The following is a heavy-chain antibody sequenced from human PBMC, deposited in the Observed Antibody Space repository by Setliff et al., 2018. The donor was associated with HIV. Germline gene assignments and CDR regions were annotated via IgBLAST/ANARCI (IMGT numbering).Heavy chain of an antibody. J-gene: IGHJ4*02. Sequence: PSETLSLTCSVSGASISSSSYYWGWVRQPPGKGLEWIGYIYYSGSTYYNPSLKSRVTITVDTSKNQISLQLTSVTAEDTALYYCARLPQDWGQGTLVTVSS. CDR1: GASISSSSYY. CDR2: IYYSGST. V-gene: IGHV4-61*05. CDR3: ARLPQD.